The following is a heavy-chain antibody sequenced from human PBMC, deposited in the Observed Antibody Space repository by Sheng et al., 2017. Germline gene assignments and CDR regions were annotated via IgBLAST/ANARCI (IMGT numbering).Heavy chain of an antibody. V-gene: IGHV3-23*04. CDR3: AKDLHSSFDY. J-gene: IGHJ4*02. CDR1: GFALSTRG. CDR2: ISAHGFDT. D-gene: IGHD6-19*01. Sequence: QLEESGGGLAQPGKTLRLSCAVSGFALSTRGMSWIRQAPGKGLEWVSTISAHGFDTHYADSVQGRFTISRDTSTNTLYLQMFSLRAEDTAVYYCAKDLHSSFDYWAGNPGHCLL.